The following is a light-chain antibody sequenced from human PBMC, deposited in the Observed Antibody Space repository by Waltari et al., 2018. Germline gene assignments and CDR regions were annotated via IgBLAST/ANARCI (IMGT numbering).Light chain of an antibody. CDR3: QHERT. CDR2: GAS. Sequence: EIVMTQSPAPLSVSPGERATLSCRASQSVSSNLAWYQQKPGQAPRLLIYGASTRATGIPARFSGSGSGTEFTLNISSLQSEDFAVYYCQHERTFGQGTKVEIK. J-gene: IGKJ1*01. CDR1: QSVSSN. V-gene: IGKV3-15*01.